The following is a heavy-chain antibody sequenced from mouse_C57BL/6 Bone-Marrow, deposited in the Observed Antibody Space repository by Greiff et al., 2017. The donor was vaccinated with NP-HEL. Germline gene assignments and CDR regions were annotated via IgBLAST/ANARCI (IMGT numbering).Heavy chain of an antibody. CDR2: IWSDGST. Sequence: VQRVESGPGLVAPSQSLSITCTVSGFSLTSYGVHWVRQPPGKGLEWLVVIWSDGSTTYNSALKSRLSISKDNSKSQVFLKMNSLQTDDTAMYYCASPSIYYGYDAFAYWGQGTLVTVSA. CDR1: GFSLTSYG. D-gene: IGHD2-2*01. V-gene: IGHV2-6*03. J-gene: IGHJ3*01. CDR3: ASPSIYYGYDAFAY.